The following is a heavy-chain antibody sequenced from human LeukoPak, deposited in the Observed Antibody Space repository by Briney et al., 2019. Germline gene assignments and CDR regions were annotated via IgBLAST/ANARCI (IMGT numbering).Heavy chain of an antibody. V-gene: IGHV3-30*01. D-gene: IGHD6-6*01. J-gene: IGHJ6*03. CDR2: ISYDGSNK. Sequence: GGSLRLSCAASGFTFSSYAMHWVRRAPGKGLEWVAVISYDGSNKYYADPVKGRFTISRDNSKNTLYLQMNSLRAEDTAVYYCARDTYSSSSLDYYYMDVWGKGTTVTVSS. CDR1: GFTFSSYA. CDR3: ARDTYSSSSLDYYYMDV.